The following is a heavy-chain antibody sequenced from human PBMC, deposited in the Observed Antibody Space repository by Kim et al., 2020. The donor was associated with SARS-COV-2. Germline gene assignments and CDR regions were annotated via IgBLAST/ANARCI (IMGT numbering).Heavy chain of an antibody. D-gene: IGHD3-10*01. V-gene: IGHV3-30-3*01. CDR2: ISYDGSNK. CDR3: ARLNYYGSGSYYGAFDI. CDR1: GFTFSSYA. Sequence: WGSLRLSCAASGFTFSSYAMHWVRQAPGKGLEWVAVISYDGSNKYYADSVKGRFTISRDNSKNTLYLQMNSLRAEDTAVYYCARLNYYGSGSYYGAFDI. J-gene: IGHJ3*02.